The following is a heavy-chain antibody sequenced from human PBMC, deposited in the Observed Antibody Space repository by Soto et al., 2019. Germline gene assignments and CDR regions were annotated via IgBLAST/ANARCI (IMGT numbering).Heavy chain of an antibody. J-gene: IGHJ6*02. D-gene: IGHD3-3*01. CDR1: GDTLTKFY. Sequence: ASVKVSCKASGDTLTKFYIHWVRQAPGQGLEWMGMINPNGATTTYAQTFVGRVSMTRDTSTGTVYMELSSLRSEDTALYYCARDHQAMYTNDSWSGYYYYGMDVWGQGTTVTVSS. CDR2: INPNGATT. CDR3: ARDHQAMYTNDSWSGYYYYGMDV. V-gene: IGHV1-46*01.